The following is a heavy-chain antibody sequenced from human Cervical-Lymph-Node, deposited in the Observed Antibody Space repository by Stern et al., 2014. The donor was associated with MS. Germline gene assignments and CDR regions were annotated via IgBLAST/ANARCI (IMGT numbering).Heavy chain of an antibody. CDR1: GFTFSDYY. D-gene: IGHD6-19*01. J-gene: IGHJ6*02. V-gene: IGHV3-11*01. Sequence: VQLVESGGGLVKSGGSLRLSCAASGFTFSDYYMNWIRQAPGKGLAWVSYISNSGSTIYYADSVKVRFTISRDNAKNSLYLQMNSLRAEDTAVYYCAREAVAVDYGMDVWGQGTTVTVSS. CDR2: ISNSGSTI. CDR3: AREAVAVDYGMDV.